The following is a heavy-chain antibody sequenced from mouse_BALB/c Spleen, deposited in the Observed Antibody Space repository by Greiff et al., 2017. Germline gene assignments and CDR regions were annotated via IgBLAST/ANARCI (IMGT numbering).Heavy chain of an antibody. D-gene: IGHD1-1*01. V-gene: IGHV5-17*02. CDR3: ARSGATVVAPPWLAY. J-gene: IGHJ3*01. CDR2: ISSGSSTI. Sequence: EVMLVESGGGLVQPGGSRKLSCAASGFTFSSFGMHWVRQAPEKGLEWVAYISSGSSTIYYADTVKGRFTISRDNPTNTLFLQMTSLRSEDTAMYYCARSGATVVAPPWLAYWGQGTLVTVSA. CDR1: GFTFSSFG.